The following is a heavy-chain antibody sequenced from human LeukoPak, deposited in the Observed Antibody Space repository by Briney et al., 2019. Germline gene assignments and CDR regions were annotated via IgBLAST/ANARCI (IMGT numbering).Heavy chain of an antibody. Sequence: SETLSLTCTVSGGSIGSYYWSWIRQPPGKGLEWIGDIYYSGSTNYNPSLKSRVTISVDTSKNQFSLKLSSVTAADTAVYYCARGGQLADAFDIWGQGTMVTVSS. J-gene: IGHJ3*02. D-gene: IGHD6-13*01. CDR3: ARGGQLADAFDI. CDR1: GGSIGSYY. V-gene: IGHV4-59*01. CDR2: IYYSGST.